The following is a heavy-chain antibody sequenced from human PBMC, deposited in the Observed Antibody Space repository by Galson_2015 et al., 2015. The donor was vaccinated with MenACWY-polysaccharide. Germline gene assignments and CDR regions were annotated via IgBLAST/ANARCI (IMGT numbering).Heavy chain of an antibody. J-gene: IGHJ4*02. CDR2: ITVSGDNT. CDR1: GFTFTNYA. Sequence: SLRLSCAASGFTFTNYAMSWVRQTPGEGLKWVSAITVSGDNTYYADSVKGRFAISRDNSKNTLSLQMNSLRTEDTAVYYCAKGLRGPAAGTDYFDYWGQATLVTVSS. V-gene: IGHV3-23*01. D-gene: IGHD6-13*01. CDR3: AKGLRGPAAGTDYFDY.